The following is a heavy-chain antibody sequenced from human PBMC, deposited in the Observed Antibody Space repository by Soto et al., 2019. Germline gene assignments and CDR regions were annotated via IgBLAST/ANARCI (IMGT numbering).Heavy chain of an antibody. CDR1: GGSISSYY. D-gene: IGHD6-19*01. CDR3: AHSVVAGLGYYFDY. J-gene: IGHJ4*02. CDR2: IYYTGST. Sequence: SETLSLTCTVSGGSISSYYWSWIRQPPGKGLEWIGYIYYTGSTNYSPFLKSRLTITKDTSKNQVVLTMTNMDPVDTATYYCAHSVVAGLGYYFDYWGQGTLVTVSS. V-gene: IGHV4-59*01.